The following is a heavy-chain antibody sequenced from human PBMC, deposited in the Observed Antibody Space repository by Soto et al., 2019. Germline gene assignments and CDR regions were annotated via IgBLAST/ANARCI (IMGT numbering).Heavy chain of an antibody. CDR2: IDPSGGSG. CDR1: GYTFTRHY. D-gene: IGHD6-19*01. Sequence: QVQLMQSGAEVTKPGASVRVSCKASGYTFTRHYVHWVRQAPGQGLEWMGIIDPSGGSGSYAQKFQGRVTLTRDTSTSTFYMDVNSLTSEDTAVYYCARDRGDSGVWGYGMDVWGQGTTVTVSS. J-gene: IGHJ6*02. CDR3: ARDRGDSGVWGYGMDV. V-gene: IGHV1-46*01.